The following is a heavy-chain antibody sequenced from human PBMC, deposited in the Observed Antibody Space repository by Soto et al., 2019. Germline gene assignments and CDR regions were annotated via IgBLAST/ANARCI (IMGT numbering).Heavy chain of an antibody. CDR2: ISAYNCNT. V-gene: IGHV1-18*01. CDR1: GYTFTSYG. Sequence: ASVKVSCKASGYTFTSYGISWVRQAPGQGLEWMGWISAYNCNTNYAQKLQGRVTMTTDTSTSTAYMELRSLRSDDTAVYYCARVRDLNSSWYSWFDPWGQGTLVTVSS. D-gene: IGHD6-13*01. J-gene: IGHJ5*02. CDR3: ARVRDLNSSWYSWFDP.